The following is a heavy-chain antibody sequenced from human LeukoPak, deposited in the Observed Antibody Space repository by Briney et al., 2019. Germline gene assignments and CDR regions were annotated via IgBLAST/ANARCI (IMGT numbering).Heavy chain of an antibody. V-gene: IGHV3-21*01. J-gene: IGHJ6*02. CDR3: ARGSPLEVWDV. Sequence: GGSLRLSCAASGFTFSSYSMNRVRQAPGKGLEWVSSISSSSSYIYYADSVKGRFTISRDNAKNSLYLQMNSLRAEDTAVYYCARGSPLEVWDVWGQGTTVTVSS. CDR1: GFTFSSYS. D-gene: IGHD2-8*01. CDR2: ISSSSSYI.